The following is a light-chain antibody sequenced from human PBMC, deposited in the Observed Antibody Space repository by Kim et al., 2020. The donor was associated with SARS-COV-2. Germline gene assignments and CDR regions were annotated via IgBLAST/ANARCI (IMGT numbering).Light chain of an antibody. J-gene: IGKJ2*01. Sequence: SLSLGESAALYCWASESVATHLAWYQQKPGQAPSLVVSGASVRPPGIPDRFRGSGSGTGFSLTITRVEPEDFAVYFCQHYASSQYTFGPGTKLEI. CDR1: ESVATH. V-gene: IGKV3-20*01. CDR2: GAS. CDR3: QHYASSQYT.